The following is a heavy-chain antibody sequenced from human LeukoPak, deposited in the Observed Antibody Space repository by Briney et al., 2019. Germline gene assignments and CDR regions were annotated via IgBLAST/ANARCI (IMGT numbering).Heavy chain of an antibody. Sequence: PGGSLRLSCAASGFTFSRYWMNWVRQAPGKGLEWLANIKQDGSEKYYVDSVKGRFTISRDNAQNLVYLQLNSLRADDTAVYYCAGGAGLTSDMWGQGTLVIVSS. CDR1: GFTFSRYW. CDR3: AGGAGLTSDM. CDR2: IKQDGSEK. D-gene: IGHD3-9*01. J-gene: IGHJ3*02. V-gene: IGHV3-7*01.